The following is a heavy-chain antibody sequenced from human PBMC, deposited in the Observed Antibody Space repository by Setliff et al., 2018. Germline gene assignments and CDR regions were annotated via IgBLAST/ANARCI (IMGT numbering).Heavy chain of an antibody. CDR2: IYTSGST. V-gene: IGHV4-61*02. J-gene: IGHJ3*02. CDR3: ARDLTYYDFWSGYYSPRAFDI. D-gene: IGHD3-3*01. CDR1: GGSISRGSYY. Sequence: KASETLSLTCTVSGGSISRGSYYWSWIRQPAGKGLEWIGRIYTSGSTNYNPSLKSRVTISVDTSKNQFSLKLSSVTAADTAVYYCARDLTYYDFWSGYYSPRAFDIWGQGTMVTVS.